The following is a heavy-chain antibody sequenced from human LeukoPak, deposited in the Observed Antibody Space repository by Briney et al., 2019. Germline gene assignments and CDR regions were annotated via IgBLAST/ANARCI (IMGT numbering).Heavy chain of an antibody. V-gene: IGHV3-7*01. CDR1: GFTFSSYA. Sequence: PGGSLRLSCAASGFTFSSYAMSWVRQAPGKGLEWVANIKQDGSEKYYVDSVKGRFTISRDNAKNSLYLQMNSLRAEDTAVYYCARAFSHWAVVPAALDYWGQGTLVTVSS. CDR2: IKQDGSEK. CDR3: ARAFSHWAVVPAALDY. J-gene: IGHJ4*02. D-gene: IGHD2-2*01.